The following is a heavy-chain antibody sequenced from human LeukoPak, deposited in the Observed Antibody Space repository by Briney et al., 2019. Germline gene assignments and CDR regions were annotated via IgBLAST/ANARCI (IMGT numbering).Heavy chain of an antibody. CDR3: ARAIQLWSYGMDV. Sequence: PSGTLSLTCAVSGGSISGSNWWSWVRQPPGKGLEWIGEIYHSGSTNYNPSLKSRVTISVDRSKNQFSLKLSSVTAADTAVYYCARAIQLWSYGMDVWGKGTTVTVSS. D-gene: IGHD5-18*01. CDR2: IYHSGST. V-gene: IGHV4-4*02. CDR1: GGSISGSNW. J-gene: IGHJ6*04.